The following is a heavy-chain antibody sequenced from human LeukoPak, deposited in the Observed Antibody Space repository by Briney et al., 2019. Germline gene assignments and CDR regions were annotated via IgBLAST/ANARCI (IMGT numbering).Heavy chain of an antibody. Sequence: SETLSLTCAVYGGSFSGYYWGWIRQPPGKGLEWIGEMNHSGSTNYNPSLKSRVTISVDTSKNQFSLKLSSVTAADTAVFYCARGLGGSGKQGIMDYWGQGTLVTVSS. CDR2: MNHSGST. J-gene: IGHJ4*02. CDR3: ARGLGGSGKQGIMDY. V-gene: IGHV4-34*01. CDR1: GGSFSGYY. D-gene: IGHD3-10*01.